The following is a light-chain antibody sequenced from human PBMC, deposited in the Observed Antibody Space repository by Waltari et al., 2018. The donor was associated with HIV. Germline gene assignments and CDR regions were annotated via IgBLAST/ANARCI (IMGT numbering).Light chain of an antibody. CDR3: QQYYSTPYT. J-gene: IGKJ2*01. CDR1: QSVLYSSNIKNC. V-gene: IGKV4-1*01. CDR2: WAS. Sequence: DIVMTQSSDSLAVSLGERAIINCKSSQSVLYSSNIKNCLAWYQQKPRQPPKLLIYWASTRESGVPDRFSGSGSGTDFTLTINSLQPEDVAVYYCQQYYSTPYTFAQGTKLEI.